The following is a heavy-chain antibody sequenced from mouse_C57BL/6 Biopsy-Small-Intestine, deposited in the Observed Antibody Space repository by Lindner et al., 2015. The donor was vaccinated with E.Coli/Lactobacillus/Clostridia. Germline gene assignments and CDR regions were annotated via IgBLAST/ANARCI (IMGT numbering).Heavy chain of an antibody. CDR2: IYPGDGDI. D-gene: IGHD2-3*01. CDR1: GYAFSSYW. CDR3: ARFLGDGYFGDYFAMDY. V-gene: IGHV1-80*01. Sequence: VQLQESGAELVKPGASVRISCKASGYAFSSYWMNWVNQRPGKGLEWIGQIYPGDGDINYNGKFKGKATLTADKSSSTAYMQLSSLTSEDSAVYFCARFLGDGYFGDYFAMDYWGQGTSVTVSS. J-gene: IGHJ4*01.